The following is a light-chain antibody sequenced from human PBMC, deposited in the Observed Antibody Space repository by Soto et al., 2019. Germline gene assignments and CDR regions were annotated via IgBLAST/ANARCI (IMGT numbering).Light chain of an antibody. CDR2: AAS. J-gene: IGKJ1*01. CDR3: QQFYNFPQT. Sequence: GDRVTITCRASQSINTKLNWYQQKPGKVPNLLIQAASSLQTGVPSRFSGSGSGTDFTLTISSLQAEDVAVYYCQQFYNFPQTFGRGTKVDI. CDR1: QSINTK. V-gene: IGKV1-39*01.